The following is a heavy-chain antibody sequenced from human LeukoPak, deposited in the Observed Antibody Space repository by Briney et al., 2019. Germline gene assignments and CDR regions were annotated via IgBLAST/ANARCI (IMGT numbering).Heavy chain of an antibody. CDR2: INHNGKTI. Sequence: GGSLRLSCAASGFTFSSYVMSWVRQAPGKGLEWVSYINHNGKTIYYADSVKGRFTISRDNAKNSLYLQMNSLRDEDTAVYYCARDNDRAFDYWGQGTLVTVSS. CDR1: GFTFSSYV. V-gene: IGHV3-48*02. CDR3: ARDNDRAFDY. J-gene: IGHJ4*02. D-gene: IGHD1-14*01.